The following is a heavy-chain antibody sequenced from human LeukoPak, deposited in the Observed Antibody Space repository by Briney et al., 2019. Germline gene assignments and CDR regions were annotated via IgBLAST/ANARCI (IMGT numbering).Heavy chain of an antibody. CDR1: GFSFRSYA. V-gene: IGHV3-23*01. D-gene: IGHD2-21*01. CDR3: GKANWVSSAVAVV. CDR2: LRGGGET. Sequence: GGSLRLSCAASGFSFRSYAMSWVRQAPARGLEWVSSLRGGGETFYADSVKGRFTLSRDESRNTVYLEMNNLRVEDTAGYFFGKANWVSSAVAVVWARGPLVTVPS. J-gene: IGHJ1*01.